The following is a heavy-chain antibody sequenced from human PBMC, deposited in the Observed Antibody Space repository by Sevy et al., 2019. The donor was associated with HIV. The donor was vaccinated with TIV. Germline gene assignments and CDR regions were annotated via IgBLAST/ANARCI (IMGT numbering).Heavy chain of an antibody. CDR3: VRVLWDVLVVPAATPSPWLDS. V-gene: IGHV3-7*01. J-gene: IGHJ5*01. CDR2: IDPRGNER. Sequence: GGSLRLSCAASGFTFDTYLMGWVRQAPGRGLEWVASIDPRGNERDYLDSLKGRFTISRDNAKNSLYLQMYSLKAGDTALYYCVRVLWDVLVVPAATPSPWLDSWGQGTLVTVSS. CDR1: GFTFDTYL. D-gene: IGHD3-16*02.